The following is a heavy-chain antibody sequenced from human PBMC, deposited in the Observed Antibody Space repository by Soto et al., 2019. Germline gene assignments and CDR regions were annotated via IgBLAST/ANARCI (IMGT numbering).Heavy chain of an antibody. Sequence: ETLSLTCTVSGGSISSYYWSWIRQPPGKGLEWIGYMYNTGSTIYNPSLKRRVTISVDTSKNQFSLKLNSVTAADTAVYYCARDLWGYCGADCYPLDVWGQGTMVTVSS. CDR3: ARDLWGYCGADCYPLDV. V-gene: IGHV4-59*01. CDR1: GGSISSYY. J-gene: IGHJ6*02. CDR2: MYNTGST. D-gene: IGHD2-21*02.